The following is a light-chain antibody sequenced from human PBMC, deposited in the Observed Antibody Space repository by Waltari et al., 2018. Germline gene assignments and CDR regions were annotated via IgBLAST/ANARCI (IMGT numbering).Light chain of an antibody. CDR3: QHYVRLPAT. J-gene: IGKJ1*01. CDR2: GAS. V-gene: IGKV3-20*01. CDR1: QSVTRAL. Sequence: EILLTQSPGTLSLSPGERATLSCRASQSVTRALAWYQQKPGQAPRLLIYGASNRATGIPDRFSGRGSGTDFSLTISRLGPEDFAVYYCQHYVRLPATFGQGTKVEIK.